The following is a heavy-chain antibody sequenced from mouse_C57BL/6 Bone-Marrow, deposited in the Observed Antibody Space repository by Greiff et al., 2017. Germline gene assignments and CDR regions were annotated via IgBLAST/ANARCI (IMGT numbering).Heavy chain of an antibody. CDR2: ISDGGSYT. CDR1: GFTFSSYA. CDR3: ARDPTVVAGAMDY. Sequence: VQVVESGGGLVKPGGSLKLSCAASGFTFSSYAMSWVRQTPEKRLEWVATISDGGSYTYYPDNVTGRFTISRDNAKNNLYLHMSHLKSEDTALYSCARDPTVVAGAMDYWGQGTSVTVSS. J-gene: IGHJ4*01. D-gene: IGHD1-1*01. V-gene: IGHV5-4*01.